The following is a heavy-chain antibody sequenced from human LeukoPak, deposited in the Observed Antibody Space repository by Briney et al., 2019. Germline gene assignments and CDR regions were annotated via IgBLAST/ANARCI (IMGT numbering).Heavy chain of an antibody. CDR3: ARRKTQLPRLDY. CDR2: IYYSGST. D-gene: IGHD2-2*01. CDR1: GGSISSSSYY. Sequence: SETLSLTCTVSGGSISSSSYYWGWIRQPPGKGLEWIGSIYYSGSTYYNPSLKSRVTISVDTSKNQFSLKLRSVTAADTAVYYCARRKTQLPRLDYWVQGTLVTVSS. J-gene: IGHJ4*02. V-gene: IGHV4-39*01.